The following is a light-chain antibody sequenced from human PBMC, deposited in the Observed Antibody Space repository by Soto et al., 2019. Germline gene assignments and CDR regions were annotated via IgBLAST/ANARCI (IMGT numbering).Light chain of an antibody. CDR1: QSLSSNS. J-gene: IGKJ2*01. Sequence: EIVLTQSPGTLSLSPGERATLSCGTSQSLSSNSLAWYQQKPGQAPRLLIYGASSRATGIPDRFSGSGSGTDFTLTISRLEPKDFAVYYCQQYGTSPYTVGQGTKVDIK. V-gene: IGKV3-20*01. CDR3: QQYGTSPYT. CDR2: GAS.